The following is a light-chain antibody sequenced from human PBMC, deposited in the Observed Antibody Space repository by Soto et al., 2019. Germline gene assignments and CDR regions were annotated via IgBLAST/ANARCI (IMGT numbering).Light chain of an antibody. Sequence: EIVLTQSPATLSLSPGDRATLSCRASQSISTYLAWYQQKPGQAPRLLIYDASYRATGIPARFSGSGSGTDFTLTISSLEPEDFATYYCQQSYSTSWTFGQGTKVEIK. CDR3: QQSYSTSWT. J-gene: IGKJ1*01. V-gene: IGKV3-11*01. CDR1: QSISTY. CDR2: DAS.